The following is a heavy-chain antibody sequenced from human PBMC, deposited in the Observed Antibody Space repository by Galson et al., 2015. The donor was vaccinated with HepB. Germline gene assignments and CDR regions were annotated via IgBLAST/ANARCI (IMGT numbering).Heavy chain of an antibody. CDR3: AREGDYYDTSGYYYY. J-gene: IGHJ4*02. Sequence: SVKVSCKASGYTFTGYYMHWVRQAPGQGLEWMGWINPNTGDTNRAQKFQGRVTMTRDTSISTAYMELTRLRSDDTAVYYCAREGDYYDTSGYYYYWGQGTLVTVSS. V-gene: IGHV1-2*02. CDR1: GYTFTGYY. CDR2: INPNTGDT. D-gene: IGHD3-22*01.